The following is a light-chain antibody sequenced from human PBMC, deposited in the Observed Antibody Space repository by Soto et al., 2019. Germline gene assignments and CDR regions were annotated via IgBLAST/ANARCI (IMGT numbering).Light chain of an antibody. CDR3: QQYGSSPLT. V-gene: IGKV3-20*01. Sequence: EIVLTQSPGTLSLSPGERATLSCRASQSVSYTFLAWYQQKPGQAPRLLIHGAFSRATGIPDRCSGSGSGTDLTLTISTLEPDDFAVYYCQQYGSSPLTFGGGTKVEI. CDR2: GAF. J-gene: IGKJ4*01. CDR1: QSVSYTF.